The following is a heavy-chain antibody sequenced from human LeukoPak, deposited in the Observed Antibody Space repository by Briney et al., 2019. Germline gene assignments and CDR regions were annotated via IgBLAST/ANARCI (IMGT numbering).Heavy chain of an antibody. CDR3: ARDLAL. V-gene: IGHV3-66*01. CDR1: EFTFSSYT. Sequence: PGGSLRLSCVASEFTFSSYTMNWVRQAPGKGLEWVSVIYSGGSTYYADSVKGRFTISRDNSKNTLYLQMNSLRAEDTAVYYCARDLALWGQGTLVSVSS. D-gene: IGHD3-3*02. J-gene: IGHJ4*02. CDR2: IYSGGST.